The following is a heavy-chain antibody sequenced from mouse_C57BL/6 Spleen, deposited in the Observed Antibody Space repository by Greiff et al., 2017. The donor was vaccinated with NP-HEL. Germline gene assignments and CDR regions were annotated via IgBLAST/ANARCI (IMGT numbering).Heavy chain of an antibody. D-gene: IGHD3-2*02. CDR3: ARSDSSGRGYYFDY. CDR1: GYTFTSYW. CDR2: IDPSDSYT. J-gene: IGHJ2*01. Sequence: VQLQQPGAELVMPGASVKLSCKASGYTFTSYWMHWVKQRPGQGLEWIGEIDPSDSYTNYNQKFKGKSTLTVDKSSSTAYMQLSSLTSEDSAVYYCARSDSSGRGYYFDYWGQGTTLTVSS. V-gene: IGHV1-69*01.